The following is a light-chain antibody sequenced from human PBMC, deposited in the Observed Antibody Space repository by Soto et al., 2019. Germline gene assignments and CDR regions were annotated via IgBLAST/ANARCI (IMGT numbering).Light chain of an antibody. CDR2: TIS. CDR1: QSLLDSDYGNTY. J-gene: IGKJ1*01. CDR3: MQRKEFPWT. V-gene: IGKV2-40*01. Sequence: DIVMTQTPLSLPVTPGEPASISCRSSQSLLDSDYGNTYLDWYLQKPGQSPQLLIYTISYRASGVPDRFNGTGSGTDFTLKISRVEAEDVGVYYCMQRKEFPWTFGKGTKV.